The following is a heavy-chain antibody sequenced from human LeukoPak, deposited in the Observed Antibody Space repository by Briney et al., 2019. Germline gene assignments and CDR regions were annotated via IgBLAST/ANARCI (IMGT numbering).Heavy chain of an antibody. CDR3: ASQPPYSSSWYPLDY. CDR2: IYYSGST. V-gene: IGHV4-39*01. CDR1: GGSISSSSYY. Sequence: SETLSLTCTVSGGSISSSSYYWGWIRQPPGKGLEWIGSIYYSGSTYYNPSLKSRVTISVDTSKNQFSLKPSSVTAADTAVYYCASQPPYSSSWYPLDYWGQGTLVTVSS. J-gene: IGHJ4*02. D-gene: IGHD6-13*01.